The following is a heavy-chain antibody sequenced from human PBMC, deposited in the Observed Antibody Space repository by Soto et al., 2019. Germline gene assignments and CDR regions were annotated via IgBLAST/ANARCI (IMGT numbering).Heavy chain of an antibody. CDR3: ASLMSSGYYYSMDV. CDR1: GGTFSSYT. D-gene: IGHD3-10*01. CDR2: IIPILGIA. Sequence: QVQLVQSGAEVKKPGSSVKVSCKASGGTFSSYTISWVRQAPGQGLEWMGRIIPILGIANYAQKFQGRVTITADKSTSTAYMELRSLRSEDTAVYYCASLMSSGYYYSMDVWGQGTTVTVSS. J-gene: IGHJ6*02. V-gene: IGHV1-69*02.